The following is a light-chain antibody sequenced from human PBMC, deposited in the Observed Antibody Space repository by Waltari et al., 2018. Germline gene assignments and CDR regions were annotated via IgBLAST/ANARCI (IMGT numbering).Light chain of an antibody. CDR2: DAS. V-gene: IGKV3-11*01. J-gene: IGKJ3*01. Sequence: EIVLTQSPATLSLSPGERATLSCRASQSVSRNLAWYQQKPGQPPRLFIYDASTRATGVPARFSGSGSGTDFTLTLSSLEPEDFAVYFCQQRSNWPPTFGPGTKVD. CDR3: QQRSNWPPT. CDR1: QSVSRN.